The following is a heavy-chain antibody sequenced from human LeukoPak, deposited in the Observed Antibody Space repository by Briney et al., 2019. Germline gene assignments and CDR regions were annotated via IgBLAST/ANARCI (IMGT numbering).Heavy chain of an antibody. CDR3: AKDGGSYYYDSSGYYADY. D-gene: IGHD3-22*01. J-gene: IGHJ4*02. Sequence: GGSLRLSCAASEFTFSSYAMSWVRQAPGKGLEWVSAISGSGGITYYADSVKGRFTISRDNSKNTLYLQMNSLRAEDTAVYYCAKDGGSYYYDSSGYYADYWGQGTLVTVSS. CDR1: EFTFSSYA. CDR2: ISGSGGIT. V-gene: IGHV3-23*01.